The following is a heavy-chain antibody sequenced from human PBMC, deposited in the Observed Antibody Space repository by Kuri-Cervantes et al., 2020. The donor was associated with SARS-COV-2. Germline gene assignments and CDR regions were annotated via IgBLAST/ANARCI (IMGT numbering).Heavy chain of an antibody. V-gene: IGHV4-59*01. J-gene: IGHJ4*02. Sequence: SEILSLTCTVSGGSISSYYWSWIRQPPGKGLEWIGYIYYSGSTNYNPSLKSRVTISVDTSKNQFSLKLSSVTAADTAVYYCAKDSLYYDFWSGYVSGPVDYWGQGTLVTVSS. CDR2: IYYSGST. D-gene: IGHD3-3*01. CDR3: AKDSLYYDFWSGYVSGPVDY. CDR1: GGSISSYY.